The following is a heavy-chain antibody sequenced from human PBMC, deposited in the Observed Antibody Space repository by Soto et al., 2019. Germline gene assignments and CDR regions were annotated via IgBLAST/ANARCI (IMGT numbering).Heavy chain of an antibody. J-gene: IGHJ5*02. D-gene: IGHD2-21*01. CDR1: GGSISSGGYS. Sequence: PSETLSLTCAVSGGSISSGGYSWSWIRRPPGKGLEWIGYIYHSGNIYYNPSLKSRVTISVDRSKNQFSLKLSSVTAADTAVYYCASIPSPWGQGTLVTVSS. CDR3: ASIPSP. CDR2: IYHSGNI. V-gene: IGHV4-30-2*01.